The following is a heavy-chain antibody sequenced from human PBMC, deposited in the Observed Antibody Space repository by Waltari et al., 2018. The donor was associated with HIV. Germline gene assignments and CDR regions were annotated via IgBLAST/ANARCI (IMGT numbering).Heavy chain of an antibody. V-gene: IGHV4-31*11. Sequence: QVQLQESGPGLLRPSQTLSLTCAVSGVSLNIGRSYWSWVRQHPRTGLEWIGHIYNNGNTYYNPSLQSRVTISLDTSQHQFSLRLNSVTAADNGVYYCARGRKGYLGIEDFDSWGQGTLVTVTS. CDR1: GVSLNIGRSY. D-gene: IGHD2-15*01. CDR3: ARGRKGYLGIEDFDS. CDR2: IYNNGNT. J-gene: IGHJ4*02.